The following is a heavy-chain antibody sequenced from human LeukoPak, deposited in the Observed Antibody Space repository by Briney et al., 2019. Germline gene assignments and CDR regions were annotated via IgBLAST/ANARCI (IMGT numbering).Heavy chain of an antibody. CDR1: GGSFSGYC. V-gene: IGHV4-34*01. Sequence: SETLSLTCAVYGGSFSGYCWSWIRQPPGKGLEWIGEINHSGSTNYNPSLKSRVTISVDTSKNQFSLKLSSVTAADTAVYYCARSSLLWFGELSWYNWFDPWGQGTLVTVSS. CDR2: INHSGST. J-gene: IGHJ5*02. CDR3: ARSSLLWFGELSWYNWFDP. D-gene: IGHD3-10*01.